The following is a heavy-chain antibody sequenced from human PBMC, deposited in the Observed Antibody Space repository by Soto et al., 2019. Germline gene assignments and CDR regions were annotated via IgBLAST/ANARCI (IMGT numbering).Heavy chain of an antibody. CDR3: ARAQVNRLLWFGELIPTNYYYYGMDV. J-gene: IGHJ6*02. V-gene: IGHV4-34*01. D-gene: IGHD3-10*01. Sequence: SETLCVTRAVDGGKCRDYYWSWISKNKGKGLEWIGEINHSGSTNYNPSLKSRVTISVDTSKNQFSLKLSSVTAADTAVYYCARAQVNRLLWFGELIPTNYYYYGMDVWGQGTTVTVSS. CDR1: GGKCRDYY. CDR2: INHSGST.